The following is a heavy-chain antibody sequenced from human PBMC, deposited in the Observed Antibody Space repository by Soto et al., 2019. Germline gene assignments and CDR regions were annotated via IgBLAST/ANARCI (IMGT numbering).Heavy chain of an antibody. J-gene: IGHJ4*02. Sequence: QVQLMESGGGVVQPGRSLRLSCAASGFTFSSYGMHWVRQAPGKGLEWVAVISYDGSNKYYADSVKGRFTISRDNSKNTLFLQMNSLRAEDTAVYYCAKIIRRYGSGYDYWGQGTLVTVSS. D-gene: IGHD3-10*01. CDR1: GFTFSSYG. CDR2: ISYDGSNK. V-gene: IGHV3-30*18. CDR3: AKIIRRYGSGYDY.